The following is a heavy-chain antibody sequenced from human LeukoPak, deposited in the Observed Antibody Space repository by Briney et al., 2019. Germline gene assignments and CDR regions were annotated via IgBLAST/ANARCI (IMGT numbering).Heavy chain of an antibody. D-gene: IGHD3-3*01. CDR1: GGSISSSSYY. CDR2: IYYSGST. CDR3: ARDSPFWDI. V-gene: IGHV4-61*01. J-gene: IGHJ3*02. Sequence: PSETLSLTCTVSGGSISSSSYYWSWIRQPPGKGLEWIGYIYYSGSTNYNPSLKSRVTISVDTSKNQFSLKLSSVTAADTAVYYCARDSPFWDIWGQGTMVTVSS.